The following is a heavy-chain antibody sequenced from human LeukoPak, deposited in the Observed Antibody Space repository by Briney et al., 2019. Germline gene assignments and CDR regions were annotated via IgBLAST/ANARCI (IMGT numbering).Heavy chain of an antibody. CDR1: GFTFSSHG. CDR2: IVGGAGGT. V-gene: IGHV3-23*01. CDR3: AHGSMYQLDY. Sequence: GGSLRLSCAASGFTFSSHGMSWVRQAPGKGLEWVSGIVGGAGGTYYADSVKGRFTISRDNSKNTLYLQMDSLRAEDTAVYYCAHGSMYQLDYWGQGTLVTVSS. J-gene: IGHJ4*02. D-gene: IGHD2-2*01.